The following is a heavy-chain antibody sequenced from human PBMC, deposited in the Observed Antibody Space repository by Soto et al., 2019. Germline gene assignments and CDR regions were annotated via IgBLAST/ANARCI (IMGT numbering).Heavy chain of an antibody. D-gene: IGHD2-8*01. J-gene: IGHJ3*02. CDR2: INAGNGNT. V-gene: IGHV1-3*01. Sequence: QVQLVQSGGEVKKPGASVKVSCKASGYTFTSYAMHWVRQAPGQRLEWMGWINAGNGNTKNSQKFQGRVTITRDTSASTAYMELSSLRSEDTAVYYCARDDCSNGVCYHDACDIWGQGTRVTVSS. CDR1: GYTFTSYA. CDR3: ARDDCSNGVCYHDACDI.